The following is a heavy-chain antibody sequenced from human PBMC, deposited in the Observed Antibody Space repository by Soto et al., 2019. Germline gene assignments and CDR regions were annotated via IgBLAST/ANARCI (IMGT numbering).Heavy chain of an antibody. CDR1: GDSSIGTHW. D-gene: IGHD6-13*01. V-gene: IGHV4-4*02. CDR2: THHSRGT. CDR3: ARYSAASGTYYFDY. Sequence: SETLSLTCAVSGDSSIGTHWWSWVRRPPGKGLEFIGETHHSRGTNYNPSLRSRVTMSLDKSKNQLSLILYSVTAADTGVYYCARYSAASGTYYFDYWGQGTLVTVSS. J-gene: IGHJ4*01.